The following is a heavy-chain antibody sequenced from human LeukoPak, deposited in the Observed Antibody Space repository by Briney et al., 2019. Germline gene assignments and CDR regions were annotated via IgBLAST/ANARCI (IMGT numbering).Heavy chain of an antibody. CDR2: ISAYNGNT. J-gene: IGHJ3*02. V-gene: IGHV1-18*01. CDR3: ARLGYCSGGSCLAFDI. Sequence: ASVKVSCKASGYTFTSYGISWVRQAPGQGLEWMGWISAYNGNTNYAQKLQGRVTMTRNTSISTAYMELSSLRSEDTAVYYCARLGYCSGGSCLAFDIWGQGTMVTVSS. CDR1: GYTFTSYG. D-gene: IGHD2-15*01.